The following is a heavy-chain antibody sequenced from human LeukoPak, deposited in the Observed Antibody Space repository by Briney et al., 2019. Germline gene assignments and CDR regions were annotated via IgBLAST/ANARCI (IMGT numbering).Heavy chain of an antibody. V-gene: IGHV3-21*01. CDR1: GFTFSSYS. CDR2: ISSSSSYI. J-gene: IGHJ4*02. Sequence: PGGSLSLSCAASGFTFSSYSMNWVRQAPGKGLEWVSSISSSSSYIYYADSVKGRFTISRDNAKNSLYLQMNSLRAEDTAVYYCARDRHSSGWSGDFDYWGQGTLVTVSS. D-gene: IGHD6-19*01. CDR3: ARDRHSSGWSGDFDY.